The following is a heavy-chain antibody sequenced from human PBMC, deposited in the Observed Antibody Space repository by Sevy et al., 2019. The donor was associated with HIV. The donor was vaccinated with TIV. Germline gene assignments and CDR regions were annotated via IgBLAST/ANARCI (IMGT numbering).Heavy chain of an antibody. CDR3: ARAGLFTIFGVVTTTNWFDP. D-gene: IGHD3-3*01. J-gene: IGHJ5*02. V-gene: IGHV1-18*01. CDR1: GYTFTSYG. Sequence: GESLKISCKASGYTFTSYGISWVRQAPGQGLEWMGWISAYNGNTNYAQKLQGRVTMTTDTSTSTAYMELRSLRSDDTAVYYCARAGLFTIFGVVTTTNWFDPWGQGTLVTVSS. CDR2: ISAYNGNT.